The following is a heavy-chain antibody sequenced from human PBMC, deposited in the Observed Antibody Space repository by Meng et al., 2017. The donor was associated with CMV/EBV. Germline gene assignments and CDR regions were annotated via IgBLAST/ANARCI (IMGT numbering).Heavy chain of an antibody. D-gene: IGHD3-10*01. V-gene: IGHV3-23*01. Sequence: MSWVRQAPGKGLEWVSDISGRGGSTYYADSVKGRFTISRDNSKNTLYLQMNSLRAEDTAVYYCASSSRITMVRGVNNRGYYYYGMDVWGQGTTVTVSS. CDR2: ISGRGGST. J-gene: IGHJ6*02. CDR3: ASSSRITMVRGVNNRGYYYYGMDV.